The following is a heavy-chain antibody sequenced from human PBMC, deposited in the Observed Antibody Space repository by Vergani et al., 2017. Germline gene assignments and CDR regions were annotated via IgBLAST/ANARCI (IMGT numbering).Heavy chain of an antibody. CDR2: IYHSGST. Sequence: QVQLQESGPGLVKPSGTLSLTCAVSGGSLSSSNWWSWVRQPPGKGLEWIGEIYHSGSTNYNPSLKSRVTISVDKSKNQFSLKLSSVTAADTAVYYCARAGPYCSSTSCYDFDYWGQGTLVTVSS. J-gene: IGHJ4*02. CDR3: ARAGPYCSSTSCYDFDY. CDR1: GGSLSSSNW. V-gene: IGHV4-4*02. D-gene: IGHD2-2*01.